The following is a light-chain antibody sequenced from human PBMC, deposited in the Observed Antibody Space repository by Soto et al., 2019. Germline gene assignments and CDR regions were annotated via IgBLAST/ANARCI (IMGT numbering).Light chain of an antibody. CDR2: RNN. Sequence: QPVLTQPPSASGTPGQRVTISCSGSGSNIGSNYVYWYQQLPGTAPKLLIYRNNQRPSGVPDRFSGSKSDTSASLAISGLRSEDEADYYCAAWDVSLTGVVFGGGTQLTVL. CDR3: AAWDVSLTGVV. CDR1: GSNIGSNY. V-gene: IGLV1-47*01. J-gene: IGLJ2*01.